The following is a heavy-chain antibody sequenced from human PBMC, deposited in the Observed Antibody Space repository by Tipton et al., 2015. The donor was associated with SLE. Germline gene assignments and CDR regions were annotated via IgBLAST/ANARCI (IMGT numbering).Heavy chain of an antibody. CDR3: ARAVRDLYYYYYLDV. V-gene: IGHV4-61*01. CDR2: LYDSGNT. Sequence: LRLSCSVSGGSVSSDPYYWSWIRQPPGKGLEWIGYLYDSGNTNYNPSLESRVTISVDTSKNQFSLNLTSVTAADTAVYYCARAVRDLYYYYYLDVWGKGTTVTVSS. D-gene: IGHD3-10*01. J-gene: IGHJ6*03. CDR1: GGSVSSDPYY.